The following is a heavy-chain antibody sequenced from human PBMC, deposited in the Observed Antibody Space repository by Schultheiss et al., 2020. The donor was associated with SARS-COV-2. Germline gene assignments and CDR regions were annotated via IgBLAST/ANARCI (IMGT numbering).Heavy chain of an antibody. CDR3: ARGGIVGAVNSFDH. V-gene: IGHV3-33*01. CDR2: IWYDGSNK. J-gene: IGHJ4*02. Sequence: GGSLRLSCAASGFTFSSYGMHWVRQAPGKGLEWVAVIWYDGSNKYYADSVKGRFTISRDNSKNTLYLEMNSLRTEDTALYYCARGGIVGAVNSFDHWGQGALVTVSS. D-gene: IGHD1-26*01. CDR1: GFTFSSYG.